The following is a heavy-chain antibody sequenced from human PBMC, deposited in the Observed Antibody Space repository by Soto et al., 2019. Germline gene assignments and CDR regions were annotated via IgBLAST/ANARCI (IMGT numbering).Heavy chain of an antibody. CDR1: GFTFSSYG. CDR2: IWYDGSNK. D-gene: IGHD6-19*01. V-gene: IGHV3-33*01. CDR3: ARDPTFSVAVAGTLDY. J-gene: IGHJ4*02. Sequence: QVQLVESGGGVVQPGRSLRLSCAASGFTFSSYGMHWVRQAPGKGLEWVAVIWYDGSNKYYADSVKGRFTISRDNSKNTLYLQMNSLRAEDTAVYYCARDPTFSVAVAGTLDYWGQGTLVTVSS.